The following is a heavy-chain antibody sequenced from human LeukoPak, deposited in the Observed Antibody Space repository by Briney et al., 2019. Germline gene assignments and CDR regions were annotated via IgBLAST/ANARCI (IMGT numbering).Heavy chain of an antibody. Sequence: GASVKVSCKVSGYTLTELSMHWVRQAPGKGLEWMGGFDPEDGETIYAQKFQGRVTMTEDTSTDTAYMELSSLRSEDTAVYYCATEILDGILAGYYNGSDYWGQGTLVTVSS. V-gene: IGHV1-24*01. D-gene: IGHD3-9*01. J-gene: IGHJ4*02. CDR1: GYTLTELS. CDR2: FDPEDGET. CDR3: ATEILDGILAGYYNGSDY.